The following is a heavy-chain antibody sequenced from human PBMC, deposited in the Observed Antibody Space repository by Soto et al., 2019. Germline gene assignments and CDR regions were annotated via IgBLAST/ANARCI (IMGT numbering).Heavy chain of an antibody. J-gene: IGHJ6*02. CDR1: GGTFSSYA. Sequence: QVQLVQPWAEVKKPGSAVKVSCKASGGTFSSYAITWVRQAPGQGLEWMGGIIPIFGTANYAQKFQGRVRITADEYTSTAYMELCSMRSDDTAVYYCASGHCSSTSCYAEPSFFAYYGMDVWGQGTTVTVAS. CDR2: IIPIFGTA. V-gene: IGHV1-69*01. CDR3: ASGHCSSTSCYAEPSFFAYYGMDV. D-gene: IGHD2-2*01.